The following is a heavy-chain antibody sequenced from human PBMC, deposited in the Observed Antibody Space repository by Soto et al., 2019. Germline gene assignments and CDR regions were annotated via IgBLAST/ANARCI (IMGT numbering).Heavy chain of an antibody. Sequence: QVQQQPWGAGLLKPSETLSLTCTVYAGSFSHYYWNWIRQSPGKGLEWIGKIKHGGSSSYNPSLMIRVSISVDMSKNQFSLTLSSVTAADTAVYYCARGGSSDWQVALDIWGQGTMVPVSS. CDR2: IKHGGSS. D-gene: IGHD6-19*01. CDR3: ARGGSSDWQVALDI. CDR1: AGSFSHYY. J-gene: IGHJ3*02. V-gene: IGHV4-34*01.